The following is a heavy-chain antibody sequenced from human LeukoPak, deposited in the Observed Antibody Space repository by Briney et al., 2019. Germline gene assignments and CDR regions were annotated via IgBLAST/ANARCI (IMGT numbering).Heavy chain of an antibody. J-gene: IGHJ5*02. V-gene: IGHV1-18*04. CDR1: GYTFTSYA. D-gene: IGHD2-2*01. CDR3: ARTGWGVPAAGDWFDP. Sequence: GASVKVSCKASGYTFTSYAFSWVRQAPGQGLEWIGWVSGYNGNTNYAQKVQGRVTMTTDISTSTAYMELRSLRSDDTAVYYCARTGWGVPAAGDWFDPWGQGTLVTVSS. CDR2: VSGYNGNT.